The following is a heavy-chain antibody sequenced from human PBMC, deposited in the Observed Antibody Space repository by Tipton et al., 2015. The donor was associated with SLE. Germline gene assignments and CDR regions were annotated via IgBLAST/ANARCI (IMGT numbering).Heavy chain of an antibody. D-gene: IGHD6-13*01. CDR1: GGSISSHY. Sequence: TLSLTCTVSGGSISSHYWSWIRQPPGKGLEWIGYIYYSGSTNYNPSLKSRVTISVDTSKNQFSLKLSSVTAADTAVYYCAREADLGQQQQGYYFDYWGQGTLVTVSS. V-gene: IGHV4-59*11. CDR3: AREADLGQQQQGYYFDY. J-gene: IGHJ4*02. CDR2: IYYSGST.